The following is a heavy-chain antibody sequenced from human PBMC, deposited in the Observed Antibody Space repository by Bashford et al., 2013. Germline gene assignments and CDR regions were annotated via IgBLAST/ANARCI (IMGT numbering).Heavy chain of an antibody. CDR2: ISSHGTNT. CDR3: AREQLHDGDALDI. CDR1: GFTFSSYT. D-gene: IGHD1-1*01. J-gene: IGHJ3*02. Sequence: GGSLRLSCAASGFTFSSYTMHWVRQAPGKGLEWVALISSHGTNTYYADSVKGRFTFSRDNSKNTLYLQMNSLRGEDTAVYLCAREQLHDGDALDIWGQGTMVTVSS. V-gene: IGHV3-30-3*01.